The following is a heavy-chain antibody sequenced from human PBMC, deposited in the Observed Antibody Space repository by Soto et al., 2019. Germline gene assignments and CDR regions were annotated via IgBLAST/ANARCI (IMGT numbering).Heavy chain of an antibody. D-gene: IGHD1-26*01. CDR1: GFTFSSYA. J-gene: IGHJ4*02. CDR3: AKEGARIVGATPLGY. CDR2: ISGSGGST. V-gene: IGHV3-23*01. Sequence: GGSLRLSCAAPGFTFSSYAMSWVRQAPGKGLEWVSAISGSGGSTYYADSVKGRFTISRDNSKSTLYLQMNSLRAEDTAVYYCAKEGARIVGATPLGYWGQGTLVTVSS.